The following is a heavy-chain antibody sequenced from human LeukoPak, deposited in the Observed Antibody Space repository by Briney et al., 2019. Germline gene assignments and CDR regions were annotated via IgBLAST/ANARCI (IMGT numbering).Heavy chain of an antibody. V-gene: IGHV3-30*02. CDR1: GFTFSSYG. J-gene: IGHJ4*02. CDR3: AKPNSPYCGGDCYGY. CDR2: IRYDGSNK. Sequence: PGGSLRLSCAASGFTFSSYGMHWVRQAPGKGLEWVAFIRYDGSNKYYADSVKGRFTISRDNSKNTLYLQMNSLRAEDTAVYYCAKPNSPYCGGDCYGYWGQGTLVTVSS. D-gene: IGHD2-21*01.